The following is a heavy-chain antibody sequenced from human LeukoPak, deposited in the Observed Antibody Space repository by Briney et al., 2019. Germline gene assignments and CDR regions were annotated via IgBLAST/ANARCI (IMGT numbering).Heavy chain of an antibody. Sequence: GGSLRLSCAASGFTFSSYSMNWVRQASGKGLEWVGRIRSKANSYATAYAASVKGRFTISRDDSKNTAYLQMNSLKTEDTAVYYCTSPGAVAGSDYWGQGTLVTVSS. D-gene: IGHD6-19*01. V-gene: IGHV3-73*01. CDR3: TSPGAVAGSDY. CDR2: IRSKANSYAT. J-gene: IGHJ4*02. CDR1: GFTFSSYS.